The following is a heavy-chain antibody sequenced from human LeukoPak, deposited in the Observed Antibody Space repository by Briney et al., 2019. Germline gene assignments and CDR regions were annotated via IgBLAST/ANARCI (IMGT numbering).Heavy chain of an antibody. CDR3: ARAYSGTYGLGYYYMDV. D-gene: IGHD1-26*01. Sequence: GGSLRLSCAASGFTFSSYAMSWVRQAPGKGLEWVSGISGSGDNTYYADSVKGRFTISRDNSKNTLYLQMNSLRAEDTAVYYCARAYSGTYGLGYYYMDVWGKGTTVTISS. V-gene: IGHV3-23*01. J-gene: IGHJ6*03. CDR1: GFTFSSYA. CDR2: ISGSGDNT.